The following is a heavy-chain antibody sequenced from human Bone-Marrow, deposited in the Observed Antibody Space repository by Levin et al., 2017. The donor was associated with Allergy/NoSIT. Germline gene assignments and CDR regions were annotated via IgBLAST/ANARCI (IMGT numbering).Heavy chain of an antibody. Sequence: GGSLRLSCAASGFTFSSYWMHWVRQAPGKGLVWVSRIDTDGSYTNYADSVRGRFTISRDNAQNTLYLQMNSLRVEDTAVYYCARVGSSPPFDWGQGTLVTVSS. J-gene: IGHJ4*02. D-gene: IGHD6-13*01. CDR1: GFTFSSYW. CDR2: IDTDGSYT. CDR3: ARVGSSPPFD. V-gene: IGHV3-74*01.